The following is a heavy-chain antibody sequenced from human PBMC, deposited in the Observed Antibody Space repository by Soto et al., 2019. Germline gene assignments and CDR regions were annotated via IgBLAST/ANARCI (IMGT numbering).Heavy chain of an antibody. Sequence: GESLKISCKGSGYSFTSYWISWVRQMPGKGLEWMGRIDPSDSYTNYSPSFQGHVTISADKSISTAYLQWSSLKASDTAMYYCARQGSSSSAGYYYYGMDVWGQGTTVTVSS. D-gene: IGHD6-6*01. V-gene: IGHV5-10-1*01. CDR2: IDPSDSYT. J-gene: IGHJ6*02. CDR1: GYSFTSYW. CDR3: ARQGSSSSAGYYYYGMDV.